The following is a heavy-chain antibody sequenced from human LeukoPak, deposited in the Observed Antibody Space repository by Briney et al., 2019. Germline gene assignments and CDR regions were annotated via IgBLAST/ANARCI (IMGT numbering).Heavy chain of an antibody. D-gene: IGHD3-22*01. Sequence: GGSLRLSCAASGFTFSNYRMNWVRQAPGKGLEWVAVIWYDGSNKYYADSVKGRFTISRDNSKNTLYLQMNSLRAEDTAVYYCARDALVVYAFDIWGQGTMVTVSS. CDR1: GFTFSNYR. CDR3: ARDALVVYAFDI. J-gene: IGHJ3*02. V-gene: IGHV3-33*08. CDR2: IWYDGSNK.